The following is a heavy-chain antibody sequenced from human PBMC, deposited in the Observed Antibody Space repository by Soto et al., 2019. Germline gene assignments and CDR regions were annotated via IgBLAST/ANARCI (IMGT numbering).Heavy chain of an antibody. V-gene: IGHV3-30*18. D-gene: IGHD6-13*01. CDR2: ISYDGSNK. Sequence: QVQLVESGGGVVQPGRSLILSCAASGFTFSSYGMHWVRQAPGKGLEWVAVISYDGSNKYYADSVKGRFTISRDNSKNTLYLQMNSLRAQDTAVYYCAKDRGSSSWYDYYYYYGMDVWGQGTTVTVSS. CDR1: GFTFSSYG. J-gene: IGHJ6*02. CDR3: AKDRGSSSWYDYYYYYGMDV.